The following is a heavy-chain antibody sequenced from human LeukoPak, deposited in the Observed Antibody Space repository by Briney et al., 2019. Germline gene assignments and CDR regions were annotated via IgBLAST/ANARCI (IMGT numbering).Heavy chain of an antibody. Sequence: PSETLSLTCTVSGYSISSGYYWGWIRQPPGKGLEWIGSIYHSGSTYYNPSLKSRVTISVDTSKNQFSLKLSSVTAADTAVYYCAREGSSWYQWDYWGQGTLVTVSS. D-gene: IGHD6-13*01. V-gene: IGHV4-38-2*02. J-gene: IGHJ4*02. CDR1: GYSISSGYY. CDR3: AREGSSWYQWDY. CDR2: IYHSGST.